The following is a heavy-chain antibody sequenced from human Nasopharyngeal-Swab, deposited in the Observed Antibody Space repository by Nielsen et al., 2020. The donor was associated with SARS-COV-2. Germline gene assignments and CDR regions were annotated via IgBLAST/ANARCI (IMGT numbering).Heavy chain of an antibody. D-gene: IGHD5-12*01. CDR3: AGSRGYSGYEDYYYYYMDV. J-gene: IGHJ6*03. Sequence: SETLSLTCAVSGGSISSGGYSWSWIRQPPGKGLEWIGYIYHSGSTYYNPSLKSRVTISVDRSKNQFSLKLSSVTAADTAVYYCAGSRGYSGYEDYYYYYMDVWGKGTTVTVSS. V-gene: IGHV4-30-2*01. CDR2: IYHSGST. CDR1: GGSISSGGYS.